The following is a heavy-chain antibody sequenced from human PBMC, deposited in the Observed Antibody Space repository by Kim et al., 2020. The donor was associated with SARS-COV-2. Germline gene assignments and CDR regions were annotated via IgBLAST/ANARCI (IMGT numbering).Heavy chain of an antibody. CDR2: IHYSGST. J-gene: IGHJ3*01. CDR3: ARPRDTFDAFDL. D-gene: IGHD2-2*02. Sequence: SETLSLTCRVSGVSISAYYWSWIRQLPGKGLEWIAFIHYSGSTNYNPSLENRVTTLVDTSKNQFSLQLTSVTAADTAVYFCARPRDTFDAFDLWGQGTMVAVSS. V-gene: IGHV4-59*01. CDR1: GVSISAYY.